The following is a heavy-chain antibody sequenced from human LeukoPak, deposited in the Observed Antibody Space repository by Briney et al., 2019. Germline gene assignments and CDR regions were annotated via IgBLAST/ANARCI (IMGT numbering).Heavy chain of an antibody. CDR2: INHSGST. J-gene: IGHJ5*02. Sequence: SETLSLTCAVYGGSFSGYYWSWIRQPPGKGLEWIGEINHSGSTNYNPSLKSRVTISVDTSKNQFSLKLSSVTAADTAVYYCARRSRFTMVRGGPRGNWFDPWGQGTLVTVSS. V-gene: IGHV4-34*01. CDR1: GGSFSGYY. CDR3: ARRSRFTMVRGGPRGNWFDP. D-gene: IGHD3-10*01.